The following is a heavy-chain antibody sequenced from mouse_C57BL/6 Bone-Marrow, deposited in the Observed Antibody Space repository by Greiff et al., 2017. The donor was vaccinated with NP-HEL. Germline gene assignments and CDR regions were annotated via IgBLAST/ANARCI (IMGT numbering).Heavy chain of an antibody. CDR3: ARIITTVVANGYYFDY. D-gene: IGHD1-1*01. J-gene: IGHJ2*01. V-gene: IGHV1-31*01. CDR1: GYSFTGYY. Sequence: VQLKESGPELVKPGASVKISCKASGYSFTGYYMHWVKQSHGNILDWIGYIYPYNGVSSYNQKFKGKATLTVDKSSSTAYMELRSLTSEDSAVYYCARIITTVVANGYYFDYWGQGTTLTVSS. CDR2: IYPYNGVS.